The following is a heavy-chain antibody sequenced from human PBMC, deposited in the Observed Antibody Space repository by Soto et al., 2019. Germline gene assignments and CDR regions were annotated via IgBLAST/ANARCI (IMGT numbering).Heavy chain of an antibody. D-gene: IGHD2-8*01. CDR2: YYTVSP. Sequence: QVQLQESGPGLVKPSETLALTCNVSGDFISNYHWSWIRQPPGKGLEWIGYYTVSPNYNPSPQCPVPESVVTSEIRFLPQRRPLPGAEPAVHCSAPYINGGGGRGYWGQGTLVTVSS. V-gene: IGHV4-59*08. J-gene: IGHJ4*02. CDR3: APYINGGGGRGY. CDR1: GDFISNYH.